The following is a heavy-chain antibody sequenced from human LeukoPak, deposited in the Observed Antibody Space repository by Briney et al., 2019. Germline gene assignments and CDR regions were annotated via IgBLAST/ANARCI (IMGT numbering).Heavy chain of an antibody. CDR2: ISSSGSTI. J-gene: IGHJ4*02. CDR3: ARDQGDSSSPLQFDY. CDR1: GFTFSDYY. Sequence: GGSLRLSCAASGFTFSDYYMSWIRQAPGKGLEWVSYISSSGSTIYYADSVKGRFTISRDNAKNSLYLQMNSLRAEDTAVYYCARDQGDSSSPLQFDYWGQGTLVTVSS. V-gene: IGHV3-11*04. D-gene: IGHD6-6*01.